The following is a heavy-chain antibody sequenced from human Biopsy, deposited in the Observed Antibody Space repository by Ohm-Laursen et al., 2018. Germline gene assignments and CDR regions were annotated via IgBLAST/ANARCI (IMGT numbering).Heavy chain of an antibody. CDR2: INHSGST. J-gene: IGHJ4*02. CDR1: GGSFSGYY. D-gene: IGHD6-19*01. Sequence: SETLSLTCVVYGGSFSGYYWSWIRQPPGQGLEWIGEINHSGSTNYNPSLKSRITISVATTKNQFSLKLSSVTAADTAVYYWARGRLRAVARCDYWGQGTLVTVSS. V-gene: IGHV4-34*01. CDR3: ARGRLRAVARCDY.